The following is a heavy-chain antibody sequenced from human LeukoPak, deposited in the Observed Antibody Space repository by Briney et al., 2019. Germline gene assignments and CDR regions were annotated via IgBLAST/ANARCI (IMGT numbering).Heavy chain of an antibody. D-gene: IGHD3-22*01. V-gene: IGHV3-21*01. J-gene: IGHJ1*01. Sequence: GGSLRLSCAASGFTFSSFSMNWVRQAPGKGLEWVSSISSSSSYIYYADSVKARFTISRDNAKNSLYLQMNSLRAEDTAVYSCATFRIGYYDNSAPQWGQGTVVSVSS. CDR2: ISSSSSYI. CDR1: GFTFSSFS. CDR3: ATFRIGYYDNSAPQ.